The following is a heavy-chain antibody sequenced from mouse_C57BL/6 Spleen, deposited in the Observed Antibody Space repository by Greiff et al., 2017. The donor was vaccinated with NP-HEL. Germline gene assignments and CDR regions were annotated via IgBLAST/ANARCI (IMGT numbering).Heavy chain of an antibody. CDR3: ARNWDEYFDV. J-gene: IGHJ1*03. Sequence: QVHVKQSGPELVKPGASVKLSCKASGYTFTSYDINWVKQRPGPGLEWIGWIYPRDGSTKYNEKFKGKATLTVDTSSSTAYMELHSLTSEDSAVYFCARNWDEYFDVWGTGTTVTVSS. D-gene: IGHD4-1*01. CDR2: IYPRDGST. V-gene: IGHV1-85*01. CDR1: GYTFTSYD.